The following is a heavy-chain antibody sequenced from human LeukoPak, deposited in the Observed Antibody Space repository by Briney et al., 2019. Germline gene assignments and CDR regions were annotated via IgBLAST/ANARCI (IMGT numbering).Heavy chain of an antibody. CDR3: AKARIILDPVTGTSFDY. CDR1: GFTFSSYG. V-gene: IGHV3-30*18. Sequence: GGSLRLSCAASGFTFSSYGMHWVRQAPGKGLEWVAVISYDGSNKYYADSVKGRFTISRDNSKNTLYLQMNGLRAEGTAVYYGAKARIILDPVTGTSFDYWGQGTLVTVSS. D-gene: IGHD1-20*01. J-gene: IGHJ4*02. CDR2: ISYDGSNK.